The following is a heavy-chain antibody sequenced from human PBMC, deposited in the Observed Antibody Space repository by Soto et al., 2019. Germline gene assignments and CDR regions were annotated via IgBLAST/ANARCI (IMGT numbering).Heavy chain of an antibody. V-gene: IGHV4-4*07. CDR1: GGDISTYY. CDR3: ARGQRFSDWFDP. D-gene: IGHD3-3*01. Sequence: QVQLQESGPGLVKPSETLSLTCTASGGDISTYYWTCIRKPAGKGLEWIGRIYSSGSTKYNPSLKSRVTMSLDTSKNQCSLRLSSVTAADTAVYCCARGQRFSDWFDPWGQGALVTVSS. CDR2: IYSSGST. J-gene: IGHJ5*02.